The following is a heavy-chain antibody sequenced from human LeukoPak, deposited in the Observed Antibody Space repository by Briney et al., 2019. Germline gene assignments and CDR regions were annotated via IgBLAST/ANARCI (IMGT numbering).Heavy chain of an antibody. CDR3: AKDERFCSSTSCYSKYYFDY. V-gene: IGHV3-53*01. J-gene: IGHJ4*02. D-gene: IGHD2-2*02. Sequence: GGSLRLSCAVSGFTVSRNYMSWVRQAPGKGLEWVSVIYSGGSTDYADSVKGRFTISRDSSKNTLYLLMNSLRAEDTAVYYCAKDERFCSSTSCYSKYYFDYWGQGTLVTVSS. CDR2: IYSGGST. CDR1: GFTVSRNY.